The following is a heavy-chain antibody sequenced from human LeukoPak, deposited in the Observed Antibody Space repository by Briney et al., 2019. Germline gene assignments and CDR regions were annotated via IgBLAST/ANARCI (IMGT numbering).Heavy chain of an antibody. V-gene: IGHV3-11*01. CDR1: GFTFSDYY. CDR2: ISSSGSTI. Sequence: GGSLRLSCAASGFTFSDYYMSWIRQAPGKGLEWVSYISSSGSTIYYADSVKGRFTISRDNAKNSLYLQMNSLRAEDTAVYYCARVTYNWNYISFDYWGQGTLVTVSS. CDR3: ARVTYNWNYISFDY. D-gene: IGHD1-7*01. J-gene: IGHJ4*02.